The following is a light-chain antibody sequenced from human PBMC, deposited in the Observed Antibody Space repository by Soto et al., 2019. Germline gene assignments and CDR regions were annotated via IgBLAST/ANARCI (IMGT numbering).Light chain of an antibody. CDR2: GAS. CDR1: QSVSSN. V-gene: IGKV3-15*01. Sequence: EIVLASSPSHEPLSPGERAPLSCRASQSVSSNLAWYQQKPGQAPRLLIYGASTRATGIPARFSGSGSGTEFTLTITSLQSEDFAVYYCQQYKKWPWTFGQGTKVDIK. J-gene: IGKJ1*01. CDR3: QQYKKWPWT.